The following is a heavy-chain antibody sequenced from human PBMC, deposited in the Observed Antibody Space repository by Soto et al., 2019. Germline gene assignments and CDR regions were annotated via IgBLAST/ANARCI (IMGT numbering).Heavy chain of an antibody. J-gene: IGHJ3*02. Sequence: PSETLSLTCTVSGGSISSYYWSWIRQPAGKGLEWIGYIYYSGSTNYNPSLKSRVTISVDTSKNQFSLKLSSVTAADTAVYYCARVHQHDAFDIWGQGTMVTVSS. D-gene: IGHD2-2*01. CDR1: GGSISSYY. V-gene: IGHV4-59*01. CDR3: ARVHQHDAFDI. CDR2: IYYSGST.